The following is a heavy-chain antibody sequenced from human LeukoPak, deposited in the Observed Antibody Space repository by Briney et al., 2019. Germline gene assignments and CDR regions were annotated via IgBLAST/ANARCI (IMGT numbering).Heavy chain of an antibody. CDR3: ARVDIVVVVGAFDI. CDR1: GFTFSSYE. J-gene: IGHJ3*02. D-gene: IGHD2-15*01. Sequence: PGGSLRLSCAASGFTFSSYEMNWVRQAPGKGLEWVSYISSSGTTIYYADSVKGRFTISRDNAKNSLYLQMNSLRAEDTAVYYCARVDIVVVVGAFDIWGQGTMVTVSS. CDR2: ISSSGTTI. V-gene: IGHV3-48*03.